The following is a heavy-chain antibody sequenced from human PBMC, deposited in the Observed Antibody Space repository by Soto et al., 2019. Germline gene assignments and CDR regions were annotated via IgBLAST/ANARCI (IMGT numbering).Heavy chain of an antibody. CDR3: ARNNFYHRRGYTV. CDR1: GGSISSSGYY. CDR2: IYYSGTT. V-gene: IGHV4-39*01. D-gene: IGHD3-22*01. J-gene: IGHJ4*02. Sequence: PSETLSLTCTVSGGSISSSGYYWGWIRQPPGKGLEWIGSIYYSGTTYYNPSLKSRVTVSVDTSKNQFSLNLSSVTAADTAVYYCARNNFYHRRGYTVWAQGTLVTASS.